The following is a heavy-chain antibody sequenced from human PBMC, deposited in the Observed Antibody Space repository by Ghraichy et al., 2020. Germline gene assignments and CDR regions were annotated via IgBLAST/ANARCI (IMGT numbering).Heavy chain of an antibody. CDR3: ARAPYSSGYYYYRMDV. CDR2: INGGNGNT. Sequence: ASVKVSCKASGYTFTNYAIHWVRQAPGQRLEWMGWINGGNGNTKYSQMFQGRVTITRDTSASTGYMELSSLRSEDSAVYYCARAPYSSGYYYYRMDVWGQGTTVIVSS. V-gene: IGHV1-3*01. CDR1: GYTFTNYA. D-gene: IGHD6-19*01. J-gene: IGHJ6*02.